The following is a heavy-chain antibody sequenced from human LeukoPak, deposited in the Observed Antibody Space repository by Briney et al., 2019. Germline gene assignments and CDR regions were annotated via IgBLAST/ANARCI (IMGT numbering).Heavy chain of an antibody. D-gene: IGHD6-13*01. CDR2: INHSGST. CDR1: GGSFSGYY. Sequence: SETLSLTCAVYGGSFSGYYWSWIRQPPGKGLEWIGEINHSGSTNYNPSLKSRVTISVDTFKNQFSLKLSSVTAADTAVYYCARGAAAAGTCYGMDVWGQGTTVTVSS. CDR3: ARGAAAAGTCYGMDV. V-gene: IGHV4-34*01. J-gene: IGHJ6*02.